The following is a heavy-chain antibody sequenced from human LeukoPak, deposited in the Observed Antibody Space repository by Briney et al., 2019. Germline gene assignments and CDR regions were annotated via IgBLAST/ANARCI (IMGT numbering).Heavy chain of an antibody. J-gene: IGHJ4*02. CDR2: IYYSGST. CDR3: ARGYYYDSSGYSY. D-gene: IGHD3-22*01. Sequence: SETLSLTCTVSGGSISSYYWSWIRQPPGKGLEWIGYIYYSGSTNYKPSLKSRVTISVDTSKNQFSLKLSSVTAADTAVYYCARGYYYDSSGYSYWGQGTLVTVSS. CDR1: GGSISSYY. V-gene: IGHV4-59*01.